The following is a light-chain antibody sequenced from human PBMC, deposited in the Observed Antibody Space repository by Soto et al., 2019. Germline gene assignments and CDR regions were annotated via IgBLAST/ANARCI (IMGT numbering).Light chain of an antibody. CDR2: KAS. CDR3: QQYNTYPWT. J-gene: IGKJ1*01. CDR1: QSINSW. Sequence: DIQMTQSPSTLSASVGDRVTITCRASQSINSWLAWHQQKPGKAPKLLIYKASSLESGVPSRFSGSGSGTEFTLTISSLQPDDVATYYCQQYNTYPWTSGQGTKVEIK. V-gene: IGKV1-5*03.